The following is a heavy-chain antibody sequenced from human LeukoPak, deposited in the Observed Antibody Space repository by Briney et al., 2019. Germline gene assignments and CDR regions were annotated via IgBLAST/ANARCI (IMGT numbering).Heavy chain of an antibody. D-gene: IGHD2-15*01. CDR2: ISSSSSYI. J-gene: IGHJ6*03. Sequence: GGFLRLSCAASGFTFSSYSMNWVRQAPGKGLEWVSSISSSSSYIYYADSVKGRFTISRDNAKNSLYLQMNSLRAEDTAVYYCAREKGGPSYYYYMDVWGKGTTVTVSS. CDR3: AREKGGPSYYYYMDV. V-gene: IGHV3-21*01. CDR1: GFTFSSYS.